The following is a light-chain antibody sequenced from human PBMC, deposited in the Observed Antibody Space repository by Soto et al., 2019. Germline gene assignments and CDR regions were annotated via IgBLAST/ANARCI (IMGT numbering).Light chain of an antibody. CDR1: QSISSY. Sequence: DIQMTQSPSSLSASVGDRVTITCRASQSISSYLNWYQQKPGKAPKLLIYAASSLQSGVPSRFSGSGSGTDFTLTISSLQPEEFATYYCQQSYSTRFTFGGGTKVEIK. CDR3: QQSYSTRFT. V-gene: IGKV1-39*01. J-gene: IGKJ4*01. CDR2: AAS.